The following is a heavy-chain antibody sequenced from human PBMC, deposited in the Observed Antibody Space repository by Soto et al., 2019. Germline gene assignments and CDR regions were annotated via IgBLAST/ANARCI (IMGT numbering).Heavy chain of an antibody. CDR1: GGTFSSYT. CDR2: IIPILGIA. V-gene: IGHV1-69*08. D-gene: IGHD1-1*01. J-gene: IGHJ2*01. Sequence: QVQLVQSGAEVKKPGSSVKVSCKASGGTFSSYTISWVRQAPGQGLEWMGRIIPILGIANYAQKFQGRVTITADNTTSRAYMELRSPGSQDTAVYYCARDGPPPGSLGGPWHFALWGRGTLVSVPS. CDR3: ARDGPPPGSLGGPWHFAL.